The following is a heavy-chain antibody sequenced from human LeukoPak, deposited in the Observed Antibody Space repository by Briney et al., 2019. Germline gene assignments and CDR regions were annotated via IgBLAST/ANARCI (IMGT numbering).Heavy chain of an antibody. CDR2: MSGSGYYT. D-gene: IGHD6-13*01. J-gene: IGHJ4*02. Sequence: GGSLRLSCAASGFAFSNFAMSWVRQAPGKGLEWVSAMSGSGYYTYYVESVKGRFTISRDNSKNTLYLQMNSLRAEDTAVYYCARDDGAAAGTDFDYWGQGTLVTVSS. CDR3: ARDDGAAAGTDFDY. CDR1: GFAFSNFA. V-gene: IGHV3-23*01.